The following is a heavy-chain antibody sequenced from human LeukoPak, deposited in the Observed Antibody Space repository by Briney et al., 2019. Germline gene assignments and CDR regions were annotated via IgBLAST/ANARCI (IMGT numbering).Heavy chain of an antibody. J-gene: IGHJ4*02. CDR1: GFTFSNSA. CDR3: ARVTYYYDSSGYALNY. V-gene: IGHV3-23*01. Sequence: GGSLRLSCAASGFTFSNSAMSWVRQAPGKGLEWVSAISGSGGSTYYADSVKGRFTISRDNSKNTLYLQMNSLRAEDTAVYYCARVTYYYDSSGYALNYWGQGTLVTVSS. CDR2: ISGSGGST. D-gene: IGHD3-22*01.